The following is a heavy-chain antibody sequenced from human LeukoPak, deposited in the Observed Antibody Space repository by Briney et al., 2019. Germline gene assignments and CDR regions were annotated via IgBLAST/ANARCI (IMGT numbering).Heavy chain of an antibody. V-gene: IGHV3-23*01. CDR3: AKDLDDVVVVAATLVY. CDR2: ISGSGGST. J-gene: IGHJ4*02. Sequence: GGSLRLSCAASGFTFSTYWMSWVRQAPGKGLEWVSAISGSGGSTYYTDSVKGRFTISRDNSKNTLYLQMNSLRAEDTAVYYCAKDLDDVVVVAATLVYWGQGTLVTVSS. CDR1: GFTFSTYW. D-gene: IGHD2-15*01.